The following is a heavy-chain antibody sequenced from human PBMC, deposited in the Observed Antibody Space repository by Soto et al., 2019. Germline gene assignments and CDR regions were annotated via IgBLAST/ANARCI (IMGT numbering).Heavy chain of an antibody. CDR1: GGSFSGYY. J-gene: IGHJ4*02. CDR3: ARNQWLVRGGFDY. V-gene: IGHV4-34*01. D-gene: IGHD6-19*01. CDR2: INHSGST. Sequence: SETQSLTCAVYGGSFSGYYWSWIRQPPGKGLEWIGEINHSGSTNYNPSLKSRVTISVDTSKNQFSLKLSSVTAADTAVYYCARNQWLVRGGFDYWGQGTLITVSS.